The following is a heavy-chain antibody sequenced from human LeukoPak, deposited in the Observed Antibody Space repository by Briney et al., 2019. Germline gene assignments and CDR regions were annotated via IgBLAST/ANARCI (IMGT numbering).Heavy chain of an antibody. J-gene: IGHJ3*02. CDR1: GYTFTGYY. Sequence: GASVKVSCKASGYTFTGYYMHWVRQAPGQGLEWMGWINPNSGGTNYAQKFQGRVTMTRDTSISTAYMELSRLRSDDTAVYYCARLQGELRGFYYVSFDIWGQGTMVTVSS. D-gene: IGHD1-26*01. CDR2: INPNSGGT. V-gene: IGHV1-2*02. CDR3: ARLQGELRGFYYVSFDI.